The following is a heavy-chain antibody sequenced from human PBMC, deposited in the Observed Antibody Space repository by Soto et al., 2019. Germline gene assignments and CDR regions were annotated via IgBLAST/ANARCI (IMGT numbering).Heavy chain of an antibody. CDR3: ARLKAYCGGDCNKPSDAFDI. J-gene: IGHJ3*02. V-gene: IGHV5-51*01. Sequence: VESLKISCNGSGYSFTSYWIGWVRQMPGKCLEWMGIIYPGDSDTRYIPSFQGQVTISADKSISTAYLQWSSLKASDTAMYYCARLKAYCGGDCNKPSDAFDIWGQGTMVTVSS. CDR2: IYPGDSDT. D-gene: IGHD2-21*02. CDR1: GYSFTSYW.